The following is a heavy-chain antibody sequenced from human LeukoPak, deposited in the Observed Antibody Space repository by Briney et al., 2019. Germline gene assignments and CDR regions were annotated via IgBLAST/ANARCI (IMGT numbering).Heavy chain of an antibody. V-gene: IGHV3-9*01. CDR3: AKDPGYSYGYASDY. Sequence: PGGSLRLSCAASGFTFGDYAMHWVRQAPGKGLEWVSGITWNSGSVVYAGSVKGRFTISRDNAKNSLYLQMNSLRAEDTAVYYCAKDPGYSYGYASDYWGQGTLVTVSS. J-gene: IGHJ4*02. D-gene: IGHD5-18*01. CDR1: GFTFGDYA. CDR2: ITWNSGSV.